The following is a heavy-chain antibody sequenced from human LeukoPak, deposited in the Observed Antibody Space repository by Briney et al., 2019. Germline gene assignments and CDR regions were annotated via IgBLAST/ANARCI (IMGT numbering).Heavy chain of an antibody. CDR3: ARVGVAYGSWNWFDP. V-gene: IGHV1-69*04. Sequence: SVKVSCKASGGTFSSYAISWVRQAPGQGLEWMGRIIPIIGIANYAQKFQGRVTITADKPTRTAYMELSSLRSEDTAAYYCARVGVAYGSWNWFDPWGQGTLVTVSS. CDR2: IIPIIGIA. D-gene: IGHD3-10*01. J-gene: IGHJ5*02. CDR1: GGTFSSYA.